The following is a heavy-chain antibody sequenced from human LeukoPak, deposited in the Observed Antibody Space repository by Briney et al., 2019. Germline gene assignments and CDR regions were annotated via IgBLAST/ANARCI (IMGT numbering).Heavy chain of an antibody. CDR3: ARIRDGYNDAYDL. J-gene: IGHJ3*01. CDR1: GGTFSSYA. Sequence: SVKVSCKASGGTFSSYAISWVRQAPGQGLEWMGGIIPIFGTANYAQNFQGRVTLTRDTSTSTVYMELSSLRSEDTAIYYCARIRDGYNDAYDLWGQGTVVTVPS. D-gene: IGHD5-24*01. V-gene: IGHV1-69*05. CDR2: IIPIFGTA.